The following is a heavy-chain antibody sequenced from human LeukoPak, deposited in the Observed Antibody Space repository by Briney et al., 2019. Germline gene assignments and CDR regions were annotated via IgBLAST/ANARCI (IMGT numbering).Heavy chain of an antibody. D-gene: IGHD1-26*01. CDR2: INPNSGGT. J-gene: IGHJ4*02. CDR1: GYTFTGYY. Sequence: GASVKVSCKASGYTFTGYYMHWVRQAPGQGLEWMGWINPNSGGTNYAQKFQGRVTMTRDTSISTAYMELSRLRSDDTAVYYCARDSWELTSGVGYFDYWGQGTLVTVSS. V-gene: IGHV1-2*02. CDR3: ARDSWELTSGVGYFDY.